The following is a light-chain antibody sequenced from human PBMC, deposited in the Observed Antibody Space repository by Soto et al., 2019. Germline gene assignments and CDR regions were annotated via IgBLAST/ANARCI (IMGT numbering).Light chain of an antibody. CDR1: SSDVGAYNY. Sequence: QSALTQPASVSGSPGQSITISCTGTSSDVGAYNYVSWYQHHPGKAPKLMIYDVANRPSGVSNRFSGSKSGNTASLTISGPQGEDEAYYYCSSYTIRSTVVFGGGTKVTGL. J-gene: IGLJ2*01. CDR3: SSYTIRSTVV. CDR2: DVA. V-gene: IGLV2-14*03.